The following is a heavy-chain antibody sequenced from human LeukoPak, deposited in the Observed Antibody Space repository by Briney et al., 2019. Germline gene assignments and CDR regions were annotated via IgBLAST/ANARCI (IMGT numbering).Heavy chain of an antibody. Sequence: EAGGSLRLSCAASGFTFSSYRMNWVRQAPGKGLEWVSSISSSSSYIYYADSVKGRFTISRDNAKNSLYLQMNSLRAEDTAVYYCARDLVDTAMAEPDLIYYYYGMDVWGQGTTVTVSS. CDR3: ARDLVDTAMAEPDLIYYYYGMDV. V-gene: IGHV3-21*01. J-gene: IGHJ6*02. CDR1: GFTFSSYR. D-gene: IGHD5-18*01. CDR2: ISSSSSYI.